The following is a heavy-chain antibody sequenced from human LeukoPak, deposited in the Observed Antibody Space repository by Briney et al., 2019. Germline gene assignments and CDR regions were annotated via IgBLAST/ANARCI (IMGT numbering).Heavy chain of an antibody. CDR2: INHSGST. CDR3: ARGLRWFGEDFDY. CDR1: GGSFSGYY. J-gene: IGHJ4*01. V-gene: IGHV4-34*01. Sequence: SETLSLTCAVYGGSFSGYYWSWIRQPPGKVLEWIGEINHSGSTNYNPSLKSRVTISVDTSKNQFSLKLSSVTAADTAVYYCARGLRWFGEDFDYWGQGTLVTVPS. D-gene: IGHD3-10*01.